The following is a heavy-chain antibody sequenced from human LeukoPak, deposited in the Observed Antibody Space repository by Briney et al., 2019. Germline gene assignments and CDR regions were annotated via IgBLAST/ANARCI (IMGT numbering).Heavy chain of an antibody. CDR3: ATRQRVGAIDY. Sequence: ATVKITCKVSGYTFTDYYMHWVQQAPGKGLEWMGLVDPEDGETIYAEKFQGRVTITADTSTDTAYTELSSLRSEDTAVYYCATRQRVGAIDYWGQGTLVTVSS. V-gene: IGHV1-69-2*01. D-gene: IGHD1-26*01. J-gene: IGHJ4*02. CDR2: VDPEDGET. CDR1: GYTFTDYY.